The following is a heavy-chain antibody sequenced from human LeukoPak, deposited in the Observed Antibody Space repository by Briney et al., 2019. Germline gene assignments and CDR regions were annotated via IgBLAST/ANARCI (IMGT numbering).Heavy chain of an antibody. D-gene: IGHD5-12*01. Sequence: PGGSLRLSCAASGFTLSSYSMNWVRQAPGKGLEWVSSISSSSSYIYYADSVKGRFTISKDNAKNSPYLQMNSLRAEDTAVYYCARVPTSSPRTSYMDVWGKGTTVTVSS. J-gene: IGHJ6*03. CDR3: ARVPTSSPRTSYMDV. CDR2: ISSSSSYI. CDR1: GFTLSSYS. V-gene: IGHV3-21*01.